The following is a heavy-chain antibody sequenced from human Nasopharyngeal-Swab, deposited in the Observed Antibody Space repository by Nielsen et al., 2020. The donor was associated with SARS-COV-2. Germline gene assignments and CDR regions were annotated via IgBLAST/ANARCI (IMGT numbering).Heavy chain of an antibody. CDR2: INHSGST. CDR3: ARRDPVVVVAALGIRLYDSTKFDP. V-gene: IGHV4-34*01. J-gene: IGHJ5*02. D-gene: IGHD2-15*01. Sequence: RQAPGKGLEWIGEINHSGSTNYNPSLKSRVTISVDMSKNQFSLKLSSVTAADTAVYYCARRDPVVVVAALGIRLYDSTKFDPWGQGTLVTVSS.